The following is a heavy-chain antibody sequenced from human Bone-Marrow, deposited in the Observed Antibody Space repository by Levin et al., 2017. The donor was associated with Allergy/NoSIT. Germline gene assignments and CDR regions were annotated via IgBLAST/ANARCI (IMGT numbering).Heavy chain of an antibody. Sequence: KVSCKGSGYSFTSYWIGWVRQMPGKGLEWMGIIYPGDSDTRYSPSFQGQVTISADKSTSTAYLQWSSLKASDTAIYYCARHKYGDSNFDCWGQGTLVTVSS. V-gene: IGHV5-51*01. CDR1: GYSFTSYW. CDR3: ARHKYGDSNFDC. D-gene: IGHD4-17*01. CDR2: IYPGDSDT. J-gene: IGHJ4*02.